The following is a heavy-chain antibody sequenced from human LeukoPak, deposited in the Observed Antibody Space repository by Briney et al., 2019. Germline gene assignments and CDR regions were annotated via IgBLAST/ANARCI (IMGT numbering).Heavy chain of an antibody. Sequence: PGGSLRLSCAASGFTFSSYAMHWVRQAPGKGLEWVAVISYDGSNKYYADSVKGRFTISRDNSKNTLYLQMYSLRAEDTAVYYCAIPLYSGYDWGMDVWGQGTTVTVSS. CDR2: ISYDGSNK. D-gene: IGHD5-12*01. CDR1: GFTFSSYA. CDR3: AIPLYSGYDWGMDV. V-gene: IGHV3-30-3*01. J-gene: IGHJ6*02.